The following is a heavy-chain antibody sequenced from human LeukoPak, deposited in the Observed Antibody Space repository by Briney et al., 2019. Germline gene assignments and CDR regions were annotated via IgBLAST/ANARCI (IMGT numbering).Heavy chain of an antibody. CDR2: INHSGST. Sequence: SETLSLTCAVYGGSFSGYYWSWIRQPPGKGLEWIGEINHSGSTNYSPSLTSRVTISVDTSKNQFSLKLSSVTAADTAVYYCAGGGYYDILTGYLFFGDFDYWGKGTLVTVPS. CDR1: GGSFSGYY. V-gene: IGHV4-34*01. CDR3: AGGGYYDILTGYLFFGDFDY. D-gene: IGHD3-9*01. J-gene: IGHJ4*02.